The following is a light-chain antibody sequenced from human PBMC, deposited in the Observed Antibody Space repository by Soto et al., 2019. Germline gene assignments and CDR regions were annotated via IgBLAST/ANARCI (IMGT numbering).Light chain of an antibody. V-gene: IGKV1-5*03. CDR1: QSISSW. J-gene: IGKJ2*01. CDR3: QQYNSSPYT. CDR2: KAS. Sequence: DIQMTQSPSTLSTSVGDRVTITCRASQSISSWLAWYQQKPGKAPKLLIYKASSLESGVPSRFSGSGSGTDFTLTISSLQPDDFATYYCQQYNSSPYTFGQGTKLEIK.